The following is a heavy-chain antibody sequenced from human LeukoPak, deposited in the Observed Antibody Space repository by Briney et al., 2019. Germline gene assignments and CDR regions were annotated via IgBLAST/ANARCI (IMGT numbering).Heavy chain of an antibody. CDR1: GFTFNPYD. CDR3: AGRDASGLDY. V-gene: IGHV3-30*02. Sequence: TGGSLRLSCAASGFTFNPYDMHWVRQAPGKGLGGVALIVYDESDKHYAGSVRGRFTISRDTSKNMLYLQMNSLRTEDTAVYYCAGRDASGLDYWGQGTLVTVSS. CDR2: IVYDESDK. D-gene: IGHD1-26*01. J-gene: IGHJ4*02.